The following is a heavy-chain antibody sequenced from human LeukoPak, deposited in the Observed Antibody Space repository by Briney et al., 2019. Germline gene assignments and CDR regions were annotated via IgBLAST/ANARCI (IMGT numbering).Heavy chain of an antibody. CDR1: GFTFSISA. CDR2: ISGSGGST. D-gene: IGHD4-23*01. Sequence: GGSLRLSCAASGFTFSISAMSWVRQAPGKGLEWVSAISGSGGSTYYADSVKGRFTISRDNSKNTLYLQMNSLRAEDTAVYYCAKDCDYGGVNWFDPWGQGTLVTVSS. J-gene: IGHJ5*02. V-gene: IGHV3-23*01. CDR3: AKDCDYGGVNWFDP.